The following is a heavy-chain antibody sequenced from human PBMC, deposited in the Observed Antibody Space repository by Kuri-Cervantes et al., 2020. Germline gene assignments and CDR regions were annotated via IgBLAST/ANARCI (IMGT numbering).Heavy chain of an antibody. CDR3: AGHSSSGY. J-gene: IGHJ4*02. D-gene: IGHD6-6*01. V-gene: IGHV3-7*01. CDR2: IKQDGGEK. Sequence: GESLKISCAASGFPFSSYWMSWVRQAPGKGLEWVANIKQDGGEKYYVDSVKGRFTISRDNAKNTLYLQMNSLRAEDTAVYYCAGHSSSGYWGQGTLVTVSS. CDR1: GFPFSSYW.